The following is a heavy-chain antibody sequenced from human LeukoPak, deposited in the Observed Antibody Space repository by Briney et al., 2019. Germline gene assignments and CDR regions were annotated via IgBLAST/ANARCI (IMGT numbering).Heavy chain of an antibody. Sequence: PSETLSLTCTVSGGSISSYYWSWIRQPPGKGLEWIGYIHYSGSTNYNPSLKSRVTISVDTSKNQFSLKLSSVTAADTAVYYCARVGGWRYRAYFYYMDVWGKGTTVTISS. CDR2: IHYSGST. CDR1: GGSISSYY. J-gene: IGHJ6*03. V-gene: IGHV4-59*01. CDR3: ARVGGWRYRAYFYYMDV. D-gene: IGHD6-19*01.